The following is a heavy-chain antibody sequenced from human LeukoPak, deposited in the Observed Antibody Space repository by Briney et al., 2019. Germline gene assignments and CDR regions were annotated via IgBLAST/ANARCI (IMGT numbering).Heavy chain of an antibody. CDR2: IYYSGST. J-gene: IGHJ4*02. Sequence: SETLSLTCTVSGGSVSSGSYYWSWIRQPPGKGLEWIGYIYYSGSTNYNPSLKSRVTISVDTSKNQFSLKLSSVTAADTAVYYCARGGRWLQLSVDYWGQGTLVTASS. CDR3: ARGGRWLQLSVDY. D-gene: IGHD5-24*01. CDR1: GGSVSSGSYY. V-gene: IGHV4-61*01.